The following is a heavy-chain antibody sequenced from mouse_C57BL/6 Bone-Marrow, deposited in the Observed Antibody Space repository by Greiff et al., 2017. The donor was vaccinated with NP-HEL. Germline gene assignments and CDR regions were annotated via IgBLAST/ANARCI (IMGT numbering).Heavy chain of an antibody. CDR3: AKPANYYGSSHWYFDV. Sequence: VQVVESGPGLVAPSHCLSITCTVSGFSLTSYGVSWVRQPPGKGLEWLGVIWGDGSTNYHSALISRLSISKDNSKSQVFLKLNSLQTDDTATYYCAKPANYYGSSHWYFDVWGTGTTVTVSS. CDR2: IWGDGST. V-gene: IGHV2-3*01. D-gene: IGHD1-1*01. CDR1: GFSLTSYG. J-gene: IGHJ1*03.